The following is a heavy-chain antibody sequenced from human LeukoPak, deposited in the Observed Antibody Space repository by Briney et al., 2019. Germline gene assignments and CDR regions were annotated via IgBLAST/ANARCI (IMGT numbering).Heavy chain of an antibody. J-gene: IGHJ4*02. CDR2: IYHSGST. V-gene: IGHV4-38-2*02. CDR1: GYSISSGYY. D-gene: IGHD1-26*01. CDR3: ARDSWGYSGLDY. Sequence: RPSETLSLTCTVSGYSISSGYYRGWIRQPPGKGLEWIGSIYHSGSTYYNPSLKSRVTISVDTSKNQFSLKLSSVTAADTAVYYCARDSWGYSGLDYWGQGTLVTVSS.